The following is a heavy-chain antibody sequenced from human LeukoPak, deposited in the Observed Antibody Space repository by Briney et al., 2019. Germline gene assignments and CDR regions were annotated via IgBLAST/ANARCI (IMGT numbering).Heavy chain of an antibody. D-gene: IGHD3-10*01. CDR1: GGTFSSYA. J-gene: IGHJ4*02. V-gene: IGHV1-69*05. Sequence: GASVKVSCKASGGTFSSYAISWVRQAPGQGLEWMGGIIPIFGTANYAQKFQGRVTITTDESTSTAYMELSSLRSEDTAVYYCASPGDGDSFDYWGQGTLVTVSS. CDR3: ASPGDGDSFDY. CDR2: IIPIFGTA.